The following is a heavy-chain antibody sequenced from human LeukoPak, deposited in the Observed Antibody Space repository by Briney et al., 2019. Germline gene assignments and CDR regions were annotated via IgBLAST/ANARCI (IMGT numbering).Heavy chain of an antibody. Sequence: GGSLRLSCAASGFTFSSYSMNWVRQAPGKGLEWVSSISSSSSYIYYADSVKGRFTISRDNAKNSLYLQMNSLRAEDTAVYYCAREGGWSSGYQHFDYWGQGTLVTVSS. V-gene: IGHV3-21*01. CDR2: ISSSSSYI. D-gene: IGHD3-22*01. J-gene: IGHJ4*02. CDR3: AREGGWSSGYQHFDY. CDR1: GFTFSSYS.